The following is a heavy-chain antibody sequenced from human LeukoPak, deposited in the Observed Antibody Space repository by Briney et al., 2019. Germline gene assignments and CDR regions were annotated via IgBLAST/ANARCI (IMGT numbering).Heavy chain of an antibody. V-gene: IGHV1-69*01. CDR1: GGTFSSYA. D-gene: IGHD2-2*02. J-gene: IGHJ2*01. CDR2: IIPIFGTA. Sequence: GSSVKVSCKASGGTFSSYAISWVRQAPGQGLEWMGGIIPIFGTANYAQKFQGRVTITADESTSTAYMELSSLRSEDTAVYYCARATTAAIKCAYWYFDLWGRGTLVTVSS. CDR3: ARATTAAIKCAYWYFDL.